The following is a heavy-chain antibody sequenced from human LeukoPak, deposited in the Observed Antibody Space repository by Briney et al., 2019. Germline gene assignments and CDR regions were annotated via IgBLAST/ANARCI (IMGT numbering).Heavy chain of an antibody. CDR1: GGSFSGCY. CDR2: INHSGST. Sequence: SETLSLTCAVYGGSFSGCYWSWIRQPPGKGLEWIGEINHSGSTNYNPSLKSRVTISVDTSKNQFSLKLSSVTAADTAVYYCARGTGSVPFWAVLYYMDVWGKGTTVTVSS. CDR3: ARGTGSVPFWAVLYYMDV. V-gene: IGHV4-34*01. J-gene: IGHJ6*03. D-gene: IGHD3-3*01.